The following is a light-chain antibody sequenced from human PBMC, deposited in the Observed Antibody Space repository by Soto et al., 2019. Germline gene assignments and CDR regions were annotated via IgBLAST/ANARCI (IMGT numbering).Light chain of an antibody. V-gene: IGLV2-14*01. CDR2: DVS. Sequence: QSALTQPASVSGSPGQSITISCTGTSSDVGGYNYVSWYQQHPGKAPKLMIYDVSNRPSGVPNRFSGSKSGNTASLPISGLQAEDEADYYCSSYTSSSTLYVFGTGTKLTVL. CDR1: SSDVGGYNY. CDR3: SSYTSSSTLYV. J-gene: IGLJ1*01.